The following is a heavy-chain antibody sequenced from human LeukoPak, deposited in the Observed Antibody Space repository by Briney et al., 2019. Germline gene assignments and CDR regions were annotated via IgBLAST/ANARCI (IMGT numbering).Heavy chain of an antibody. J-gene: IGHJ3*02. CDR3: AGDSYYDSSGYYHRGAFDI. CDR2: IVVGSGNT. D-gene: IGHD3-22*01. CDR1: GFTFTSSA. Sequence: TSVKVSCKASGFTFTSSAVQWVRQARGRRLEWIGWIVVGSGNTNYAQKFQERVTITRDMSTSTAYMELSSLRSEDTAVYYCAGDSYYDSSGYYHRGAFDIWGQGTMVTVSS. V-gene: IGHV1-58*01.